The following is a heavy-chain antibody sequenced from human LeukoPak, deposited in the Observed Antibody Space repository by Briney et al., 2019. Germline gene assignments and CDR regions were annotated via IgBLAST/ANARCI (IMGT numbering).Heavy chain of an antibody. Sequence: SETLSLTCTVSGGSISSYYWSWIRQPPGKGLERIGYIYYSGSTNYNPSLKSRVTISVDTSKNQFSLKLSSVTAADTAVYYCATYDYGDYYFDYWGQGTLVTVSS. CDR3: ATYDYGDYYFDY. CDR1: GGSISSYY. CDR2: IYYSGST. V-gene: IGHV4-59*08. J-gene: IGHJ4*02. D-gene: IGHD4-17*01.